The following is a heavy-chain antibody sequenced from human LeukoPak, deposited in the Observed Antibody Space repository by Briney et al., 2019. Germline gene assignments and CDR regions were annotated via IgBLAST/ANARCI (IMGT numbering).Heavy chain of an antibody. CDR3: AKVKYSTSWHKVGFDY. D-gene: IGHD6-13*01. CDR2: ISGSGGST. Sequence: GGSLRLSCAASGFTFSSYAMSWVRQAPGRGLEWVSAISGSGGSTYYADSGKGRITNSRDNSKTPLYLQMNSLRAEDTAVYYCAKVKYSTSWHKVGFDYWGQGTLVTVSS. CDR1: GFTFSSYA. V-gene: IGHV3-23*01. J-gene: IGHJ4*02.